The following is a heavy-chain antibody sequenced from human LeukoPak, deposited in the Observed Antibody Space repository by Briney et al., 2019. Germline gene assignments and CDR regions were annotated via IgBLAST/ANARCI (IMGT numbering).Heavy chain of an antibody. CDR1: GGTFSSHP. CDR3: ARNSRVASTSGLNY. Sequence: ASVKVSCKASGGTFSSHPFTWVRQAPGQGLEWMGEITPIFGTANYAQRFQGRVTITADESTSTVYMELTSLRSDDTALYYCARNSRVASTSGLNYWGQGTLVTVSS. CDR2: ITPIFGTA. J-gene: IGHJ4*02. V-gene: IGHV1-69*13. D-gene: IGHD5-12*01.